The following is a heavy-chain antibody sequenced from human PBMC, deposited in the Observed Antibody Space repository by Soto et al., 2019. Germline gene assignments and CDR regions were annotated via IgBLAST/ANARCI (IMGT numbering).Heavy chain of an antibody. D-gene: IGHD3-3*01. CDR2: ISAYNGNT. V-gene: IGHV1-18*01. J-gene: IGHJ3*02. CDR3: ARVGISVAEWLSSFHAFDI. Sequence: QVQLVQSGAEVKKPGASVKVSCKASGYTFTSYGISWVRQAPGQGLEWMGWISAYNGNTNYAQKLQGRVTMTTDTSTSTAYRELRSLRSDDTAVYYCARVGISVAEWLSSFHAFDIWGQGTMVTVSS. CDR1: GYTFTSYG.